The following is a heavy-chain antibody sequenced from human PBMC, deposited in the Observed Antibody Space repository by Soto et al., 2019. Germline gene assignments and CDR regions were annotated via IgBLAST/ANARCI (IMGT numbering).Heavy chain of an antibody. CDR3: ASQLGIVANRSPVFDI. V-gene: IGHV3-33*01. Sequence: GGSLRLSCAASGFTFSRYGMHWVRQAPGKGLEWVAVIWYDGSNKYYADSVKGRFTISRDNSKNTLYLQMNSLRAEDTAVYYCASQLGIVANRSPVFDIWGKGTMVTVAS. CDR1: GFTFSRYG. J-gene: IGHJ3*02. CDR2: IWYDGSNK. D-gene: IGHD5-12*01.